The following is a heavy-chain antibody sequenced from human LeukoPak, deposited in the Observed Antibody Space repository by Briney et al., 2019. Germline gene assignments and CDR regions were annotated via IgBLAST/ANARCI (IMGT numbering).Heavy chain of an antibody. CDR2: ISSSSSYI. V-gene: IGHV3-21*01. CDR1: GFTFSSYS. CDR3: ARAGFLEWLLRTYYYYYYMDV. D-gene: IGHD3-3*01. J-gene: IGHJ6*03. Sequence: GGSLRLSCAASGFTFSSYSMNWVRQAPGKGLEWVSSISSSSSYIYYADSVKGRFTISRDNVKNSLYLQMNSLRAEDTAVYYCARAGFLEWLLRTYYYYYYMDVWGKGTTVTVSS.